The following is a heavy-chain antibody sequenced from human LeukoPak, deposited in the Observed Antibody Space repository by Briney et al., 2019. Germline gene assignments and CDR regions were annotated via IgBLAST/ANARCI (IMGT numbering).Heavy chain of an antibody. CDR3: ARGSRTIELGDDY. J-gene: IGHJ4*02. CDR1: GFTFSDSY. Sequence: GGSLTLACAVSGFTFSDSYMSWIRQAPGKGLEWVSYISSSSSDTNYADSVKGRFTISRDNAKNSLYLQMNSLRAEDTAVYYCARGSRTIELGDDYWGQGTLVTVSS. D-gene: IGHD5-24*01. V-gene: IGHV3-11*06. CDR2: ISSSSSDT.